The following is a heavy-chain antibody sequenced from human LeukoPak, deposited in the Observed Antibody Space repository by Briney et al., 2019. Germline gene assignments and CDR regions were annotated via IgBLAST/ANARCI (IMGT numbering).Heavy chain of an antibody. Sequence: EPGRSLRLSCAASGFAFSRYGMHRVRQAPGKGLEGVALISHDGTNKNHADSVKGRFTISRDNSNNTLYLQMSSLRAEDTAVYYCARGPGTLDYWGQGTLVTVSS. CDR2: ISHDGTNK. D-gene: IGHD1-1*01. J-gene: IGHJ4*02. CDR3: ARGPGTLDY. V-gene: IGHV3-30*03. CDR1: GFAFSRYG.